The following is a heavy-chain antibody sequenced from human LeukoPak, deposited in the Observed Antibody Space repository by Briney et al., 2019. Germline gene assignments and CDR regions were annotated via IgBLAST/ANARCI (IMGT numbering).Heavy chain of an antibody. CDR2: NYTSGST. CDR1: GGSISSGSYY. CDR3: ARDRYYYDSSGSWDYYYYMDV. J-gene: IGHJ6*03. V-gene: IGHV4-61*02. Sequence: SETLSLTCTVSGGSISSGSYYWSWIRQPAGKGLEWIGRNYTSGSTNYNPSLKSRVTISVDTSKNQFSLKLSSVTAADTAVYYCARDRYYYDSSGSWDYYYYMDVWGKGTTVTISS. D-gene: IGHD3-22*01.